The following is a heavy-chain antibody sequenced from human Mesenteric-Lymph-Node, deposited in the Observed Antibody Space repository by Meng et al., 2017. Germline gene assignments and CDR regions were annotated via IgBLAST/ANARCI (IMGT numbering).Heavy chain of an antibody. D-gene: IGHD2-15*01. CDR2: IYYSGST. V-gene: IGHV4-39*07. CDR3: ARGHIVVVVAATSGRDYNWFDP. J-gene: IGHJ5*02. CDR1: GGSISSSSYY. Sequence: GSLRLSCTVSGGSISSSSYYWGWIRQPPGKGLEWIGSIYYSGSTYYNPSLKSRVTISVDTSKNQFSLKLSSVTAADTAVYYCARGHIVVVVAATSGRDYNWFDPWGQGTLVTVSS.